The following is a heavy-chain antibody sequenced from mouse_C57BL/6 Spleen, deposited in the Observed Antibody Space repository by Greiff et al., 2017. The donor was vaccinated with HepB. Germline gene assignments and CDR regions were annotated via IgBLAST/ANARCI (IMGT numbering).Heavy chain of an antibody. Sequence: VQLQQSGAELVRPGSSVKLSCKASGYTFTSYWMHWVKQRPIQGLEWIGNIDPSDSETHYNQKFKDKATLTVDKSSSTAYMQLSSLTSEDSAVYYWARGHYYGSSPLYWYFDVWGTGTTVTVSS. J-gene: IGHJ1*03. D-gene: IGHD1-1*01. V-gene: IGHV1-52*01. CDR1: GYTFTSYW. CDR3: ARGHYYGSSPLYWYFDV. CDR2: IDPSDSET.